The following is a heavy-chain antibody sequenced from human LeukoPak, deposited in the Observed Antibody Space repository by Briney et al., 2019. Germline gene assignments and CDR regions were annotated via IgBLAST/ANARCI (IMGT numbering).Heavy chain of an antibody. CDR1: GGSISSSSYY. J-gene: IGHJ5*02. D-gene: IGHD6-13*01. CDR3: ARSSGYSSSGGLNWFDT. V-gene: IGHV4-39*01. Sequence: PSETLSLTCTVSGGSISSSSYYWGWIRQPLGKGLEWIGSIYYSGSTYYNPSLKSRVTISVDTSKNQFSLKLSSVTAADTAVYYCARSSGYSSSGGLNWFDTWGQGTLVTVSS. CDR2: IYYSGST.